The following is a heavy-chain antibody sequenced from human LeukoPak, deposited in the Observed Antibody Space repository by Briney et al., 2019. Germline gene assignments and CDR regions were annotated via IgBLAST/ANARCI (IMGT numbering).Heavy chain of an antibody. J-gene: IGHJ6*03. V-gene: IGHV1-2*06. CDR3: ARDRYYDSSGYYEYYYYYMDV. Sequence: ASVKVSCKASGYTFTGYYMHWVRQAPGQGLEWMGRINPNSGGTNYAQKFQGRVTMTRDTSISTAYMELSRLRSDDTAVHYCARDRYYDSSGYYEYYYYYMDVWGKGTTVTVSS. CDR1: GYTFTGYY. D-gene: IGHD3-22*01. CDR2: INPNSGGT.